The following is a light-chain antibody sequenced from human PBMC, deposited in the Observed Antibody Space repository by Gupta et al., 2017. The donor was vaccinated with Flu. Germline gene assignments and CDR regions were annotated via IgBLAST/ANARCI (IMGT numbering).Light chain of an antibody. CDR1: QSVSSF. J-gene: IGKJ4*01. CDR3: QQRSNCPWA. V-gene: IGKV3-11*01. Sequence: EIVRTESPATLSLSPGEIATLSCRASQSVSSFLAWYQQKPGQAPRLLTYDTSYRASGIPARFSGSGSGTDFTLTISSLEPEDFAVYYCQQRSNCPWAFGRGTKVDIK. CDR2: DTS.